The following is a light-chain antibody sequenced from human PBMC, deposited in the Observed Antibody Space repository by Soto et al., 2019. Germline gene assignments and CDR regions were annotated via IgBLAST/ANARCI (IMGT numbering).Light chain of an antibody. V-gene: IGLV2-11*01. Sequence: QSVLTQPRSVSGSPGQSVTNSCTGTSSDVGRYDYVSWYQQHPGKAPKLIIYDVTERPAGVPDRFSGSKSGNTASLTISGLQAEDEADYSCCSFAGSFSYVFGGGTKVTVL. CDR3: CSFAGSFSYV. CDR1: SSDVGRYDY. CDR2: DVT. J-gene: IGLJ1*01.